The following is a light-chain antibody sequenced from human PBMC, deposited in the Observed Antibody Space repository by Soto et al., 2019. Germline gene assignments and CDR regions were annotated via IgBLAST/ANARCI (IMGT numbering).Light chain of an antibody. J-gene: IGLJ3*02. CDR1: SSNIGAGYD. V-gene: IGLV1-40*01. Sequence: QSVLTQPPSVSGAPGQRVTISCTGSSSNIGAGYDVQWYQQLPGTAPKLLISGNSNRPSAVPDRFSGSKSGTSASLAITGLQAEDEADYYCQSYDSSLSEWVFGGGTKVTVL. CDR2: GNS. CDR3: QSYDSSLSEWV.